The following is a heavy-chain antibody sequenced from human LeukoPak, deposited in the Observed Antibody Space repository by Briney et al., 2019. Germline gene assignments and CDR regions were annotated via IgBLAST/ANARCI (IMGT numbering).Heavy chain of an antibody. V-gene: IGHV3-48*04. CDR1: GFTFSSYS. D-gene: IGHD6-19*01. J-gene: IGHJ4*02. Sequence: GALRLSCAASGFTFSSYSMNWVRQAPGKGLEWVSYISSSSSTIYYADPVKGRFTISRDNAKNSLYLQMDSLRAEDTAVYYCARDFIAVAGRTDYWGQGTLVTVSS. CDR2: ISSSSSTI. CDR3: ARDFIAVAGRTDY.